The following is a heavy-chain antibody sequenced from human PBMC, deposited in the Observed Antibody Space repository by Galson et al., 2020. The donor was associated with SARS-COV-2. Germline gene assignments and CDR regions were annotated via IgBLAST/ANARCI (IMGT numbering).Heavy chain of an antibody. J-gene: IGHJ4*02. D-gene: IGHD3-9*01. Sequence: XXKXXVTISVDTSKNQFSLKLSSVTAADTAVYYCARDHQTGHFDYWGQGTLVTVSS. V-gene: IGHV4-31*01. CDR3: ARDHQTGHFDY.